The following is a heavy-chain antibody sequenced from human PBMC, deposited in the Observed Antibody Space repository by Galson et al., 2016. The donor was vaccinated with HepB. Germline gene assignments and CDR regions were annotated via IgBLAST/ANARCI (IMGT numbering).Heavy chain of an antibody. CDR3: TRRPVVAAGRLGYFES. V-gene: IGHV4-39*02. Sequence: SETLSLTCTVSGGSISSSSYYWGWIRQPPGRGLEWIGSIYYSGSTYYNPSLKSRVTISVDESRNLFSLQLRSVTAADTAIYFCTRRPVVAAGRLGYFESRGRGKLVTVSS. J-gene: IGHJ4*01. D-gene: IGHD6-13*01. CDR2: IYYSGST. CDR1: GGSISSSSYY.